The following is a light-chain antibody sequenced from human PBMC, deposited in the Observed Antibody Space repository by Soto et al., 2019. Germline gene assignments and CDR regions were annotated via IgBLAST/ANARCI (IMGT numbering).Light chain of an antibody. CDR1: SSNIGAGYD. Sequence: QSVLTQPPSVSGAPGQRVPISFTGSSSNIGAGYDVHWYQQLPGTAPKLLIYGNSNRPSGVPDRFSGSKSGTSASLAITGLQAEDEADYYCQSYDSSLVFGGGTKLTVL. V-gene: IGLV1-40*01. CDR2: GNS. CDR3: QSYDSSLV. J-gene: IGLJ2*01.